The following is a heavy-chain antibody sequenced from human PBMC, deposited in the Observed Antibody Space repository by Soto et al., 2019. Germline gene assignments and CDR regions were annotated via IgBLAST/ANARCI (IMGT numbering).Heavy chain of an antibody. CDR1: GFTFSSYG. D-gene: IGHD3-9*01. CDR2: IWYDGSNK. CDR3: ARDVTATDILTGFPLPPPGPFDY. V-gene: IGHV3-33*01. J-gene: IGHJ4*02. Sequence: GGSLRLSCAASGFTFSSYGMHWVRQAPGKGLEWVAVIWYDGSNKYYADSVKGRFTISRDNSKNTLYLQMNSLRAEDTAVYYCARDVTATDILTGFPLPPPGPFDYWGQGTLVTVS.